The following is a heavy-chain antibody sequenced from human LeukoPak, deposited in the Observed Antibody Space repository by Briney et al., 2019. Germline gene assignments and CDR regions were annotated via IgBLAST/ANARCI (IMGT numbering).Heavy chain of an antibody. CDR3: AGLFRDY. D-gene: IGHD2/OR15-2a*01. V-gene: IGHV3-7*01. J-gene: IGHJ4*02. Sequence: GGSLRLSCAVSGFTFSSYSMNWVRQAPGKGLEWVANIKEDGTVKNYVDSVKGRFTISRDNTKNSQYLQMNSLRAEDTAVYYCAGLFRDYWGQGTLVTVSS. CDR1: GFTFSSYS. CDR2: IKEDGTVK.